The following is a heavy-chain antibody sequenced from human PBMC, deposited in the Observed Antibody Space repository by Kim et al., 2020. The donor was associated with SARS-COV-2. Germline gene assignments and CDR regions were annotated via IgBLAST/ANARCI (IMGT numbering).Heavy chain of an antibody. Sequence: AQKFQGRVTMTRDTSTSTVYMELSSLRSEDTAVYYCARHRDHYDSSGIDNWGQGTLVTVSS. J-gene: IGHJ4*02. CDR3: ARHRDHYDSSGIDN. V-gene: IGHV1-46*01. D-gene: IGHD3-22*01.